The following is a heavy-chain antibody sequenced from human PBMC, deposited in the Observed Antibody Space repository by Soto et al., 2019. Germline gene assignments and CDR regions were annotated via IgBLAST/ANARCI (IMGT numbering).Heavy chain of an antibody. CDR3: ATKLAGHNPFDD. CDR2: ISPGGGDT. D-gene: IGHD6-19*01. J-gene: IGHJ4*02. CDR1: GFTFSTYP. V-gene: IGHV3-23*01. Sequence: EVQLLESGGGLVQPGGSLRLSCAASGFTFSTYPMSWVRQAPGKGLEWVSGISPGGGDTPYADSVKGRFTISRDNSKNMLYRQMNSLRVEDTAVYYCATKLAGHNPFDDWGQGTLVTVS.